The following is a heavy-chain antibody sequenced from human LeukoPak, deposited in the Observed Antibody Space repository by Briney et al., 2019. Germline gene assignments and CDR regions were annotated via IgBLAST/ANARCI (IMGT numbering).Heavy chain of an antibody. D-gene: IGHD3-22*01. J-gene: IGHJ4*02. CDR2: IKRKNDGGKT. Sequence: GGSLRLSCAASGFTFSNAWMSWVRQAPGKGLEWVGRIKRKNDGGKTEYAAPVRGKFTISRDDSKNTLYLQMNSLKTEDTAVYYCTTAPPFYDSPDAGGYWGQGTLVTVSS. V-gene: IGHV3-15*01. CDR1: GFTFSNAW. CDR3: TTAPPFYDSPDAGGY.